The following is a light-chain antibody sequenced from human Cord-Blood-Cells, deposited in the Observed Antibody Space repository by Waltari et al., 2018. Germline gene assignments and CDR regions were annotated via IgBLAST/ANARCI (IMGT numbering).Light chain of an antibody. Sequence: QSALTQPPSASGSPGQSVTISCTGTSSDVGGYNYVSWYQQHPGKAPKLMIYEASKRPSGVPDRFSGSKSGNTASLTVSGRQAEDEADYYCSSYAGSNNFVVFGGGTKLTVL. V-gene: IGLV2-8*01. CDR1: SSDVGGYNY. CDR2: EAS. CDR3: SSYAGSNNFVV. J-gene: IGLJ2*01.